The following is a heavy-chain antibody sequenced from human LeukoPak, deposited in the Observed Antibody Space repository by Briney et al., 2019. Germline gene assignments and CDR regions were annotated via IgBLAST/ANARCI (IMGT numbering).Heavy chain of an antibody. D-gene: IGHD6-19*01. CDR1: GFTFSSYA. J-gene: IGHJ4*02. V-gene: IGHV3-23*01. Sequence: GGSLRLSCAASGFTFSSYAMSWVRQAPGKGLEWVSAISGSGGSTYYADSVRGRFTISRDNSNNTLYLQMNSLRVEDTALYYCARGATRTAVAGDWGQGTLVTVSS. CDR2: ISGSGGST. CDR3: ARGATRTAVAGD.